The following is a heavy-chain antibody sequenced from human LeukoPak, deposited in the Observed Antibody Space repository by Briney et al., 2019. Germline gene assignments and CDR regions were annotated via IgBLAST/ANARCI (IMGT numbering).Heavy chain of an antibody. D-gene: IGHD5-24*01. V-gene: IGHV3-33*01. CDR3: ARVGYIDEGIDY. J-gene: IGHJ4*02. Sequence: GGSLRLSCAASGFTFSSYGMHWVRQAPGKGLEWVAVIWYDGSNKYYADSVKGRFTISRDNSKNTLYLQMNSLGAEDTAVYYCARVGYIDEGIDYWGQGTLVTVSS. CDR2: IWYDGSNK. CDR1: GFTFSSYG.